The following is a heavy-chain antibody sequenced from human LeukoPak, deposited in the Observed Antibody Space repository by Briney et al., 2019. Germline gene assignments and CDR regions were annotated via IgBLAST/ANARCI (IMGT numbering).Heavy chain of an antibody. CDR2: ISAYNGNT. CDR1: GYTFTSYG. Sequence: ASVKVSCKASGYTFTSYGISWVRQTPGQGLEWMGWISAYNGNTNYAQKLQGRVTMTTDTSTSTAYMELRSLRSDDTAVYYCATQGVTYARDYYGMDVWGQGTTVTVSS. CDR3: ATQGVTYARDYYGMDV. D-gene: IGHD2-21*02. V-gene: IGHV1-18*01. J-gene: IGHJ6*02.